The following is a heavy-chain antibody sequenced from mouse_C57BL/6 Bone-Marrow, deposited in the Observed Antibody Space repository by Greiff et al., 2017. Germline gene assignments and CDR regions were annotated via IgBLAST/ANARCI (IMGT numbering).Heavy chain of an antibody. CDR2: IWTGGGT. V-gene: IGHV2-9-1*01. J-gene: IGHJ1*03. D-gene: IGHD1-1*01. CDR3: VTVVALHWYFDV. CDR1: GFSLTSYA. Sequence: VKLMESGPGLVAPSQSLSITCTVSGFSLTSYAISWVRQPPGKGLEWLGVIWTGGGTNYNSALKSRLSISKDNSKSQVFLKMNSLQTDDTATYYCVTVVALHWYFDVWGTGTTVTVSS.